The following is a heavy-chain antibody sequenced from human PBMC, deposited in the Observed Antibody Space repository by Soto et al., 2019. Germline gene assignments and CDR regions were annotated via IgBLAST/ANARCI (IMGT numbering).Heavy chain of an antibody. CDR1: GVTFISYA. CDR2: ISGSGGST. CDR3: VRAQYYYGSGSYPDY. D-gene: IGHD3-10*01. V-gene: IGHV3-23*01. Sequence: PGGSLRLSCAASGVTFISYAMSWVRQATGKGLEWVSAISGSGGSTYYADSVKGRFTISRDNSKNTLYLQMNSLRAEDTAVYYCVRAQYYYGSGSYPDYWGQGTLVTVSS. J-gene: IGHJ4*02.